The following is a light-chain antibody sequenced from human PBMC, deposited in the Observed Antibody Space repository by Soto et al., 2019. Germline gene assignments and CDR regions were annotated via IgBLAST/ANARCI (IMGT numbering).Light chain of an antibody. CDR3: SSYISSITSHV. CDR1: TLDFATHNS. CDR2: EVN. Sequence: QYALTQPPSVSGSPGQSVTISCTGSTLDFATHNSVSWYQQAPGSAPRLIIYEVNNRPSGVPDRFSESTSDNTASLTISGLRPEDEADYYCSSYISSITSHVFGTGTKLTVL. V-gene: IGLV2-18*02. J-gene: IGLJ1*01.